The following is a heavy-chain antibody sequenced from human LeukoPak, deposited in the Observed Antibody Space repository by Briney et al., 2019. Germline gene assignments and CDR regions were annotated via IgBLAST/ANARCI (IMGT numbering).Heavy chain of an antibody. Sequence: PGGSLRLSCAASGFTFSSYWMHWVRQAPGKGLVWVSRINSDGSSTSYADSVKGRFAISRDNAKNTLYLQMNSLRAEDTAVYYCARVDYSYGSSPIDYWGQGTLVTVPS. CDR2: INSDGSST. V-gene: IGHV3-74*01. CDR3: ARVDYSYGSSPIDY. CDR1: GFTFSSYW. D-gene: IGHD5-18*01. J-gene: IGHJ4*02.